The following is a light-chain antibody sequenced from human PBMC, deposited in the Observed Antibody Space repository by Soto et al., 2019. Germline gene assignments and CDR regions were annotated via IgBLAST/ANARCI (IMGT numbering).Light chain of an antibody. CDR1: TGAVTSGHY. CDR2: DTS. J-gene: IGLJ1*01. Sequence: QAVVTQEPSLTVSPGGTVSLTCGSSTGAVTSGHYSYWFQQKPGQAPRTLIYDTSNKHSWTPARFSGSLLGGKAALTLSGAHPEDEAEYYCLLSYSGAQVVGTGTKVTVL. CDR3: LLSYSGAQV. V-gene: IGLV7-46*01.